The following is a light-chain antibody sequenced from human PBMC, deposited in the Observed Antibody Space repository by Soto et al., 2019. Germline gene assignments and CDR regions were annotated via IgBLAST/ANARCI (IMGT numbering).Light chain of an antibody. CDR2: GAS. CDR1: QSISGN. J-gene: IGKJ4*01. CDR3: QQYNNWPS. V-gene: IGKV3-15*01. Sequence: EIVMTQSPATLSVSPGERATLSCRASQSISGNLAWYQQKPGQAPRLLIYGASTRATGIPARFSGSGSGTEFTLTISSLQSEAFAVYSCQQYNNWPSFGGGTKVEIK.